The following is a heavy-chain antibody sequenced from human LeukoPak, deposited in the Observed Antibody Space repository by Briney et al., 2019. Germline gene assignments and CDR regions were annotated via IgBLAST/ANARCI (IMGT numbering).Heavy chain of an antibody. CDR1: GYSFTSYW. CDR2: IYPGDSDT. Sequence: GESLKISCKGSGYSFTSYWTGWVRQMPGKGLEWMGIIYPGDSDTRYSPSFQGQVTISADKSISTAYLQWSSLKASDTAMYYCARRRAYGDARAYYFDYWGQGTLVTVSS. CDR3: ARRRAYGDARAYYFDY. J-gene: IGHJ4*02. V-gene: IGHV5-51*01. D-gene: IGHD4-17*01.